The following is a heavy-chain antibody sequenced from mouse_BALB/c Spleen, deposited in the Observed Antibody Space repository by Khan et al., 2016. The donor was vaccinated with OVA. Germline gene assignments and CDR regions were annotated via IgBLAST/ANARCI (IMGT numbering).Heavy chain of an antibody. J-gene: IGHJ3*01. CDR3: CCRADYYDSEGFDY. CDR1: GFTFSTYG. V-gene: IGHV5-6*01. D-gene: IGHD1-1*01. CDR2: VSTGGSYT. Sequence: EVELVESGGDLVKPGGSLKLSCAASGFTFSTYGMSWVRQPPDKRLVWVATVSTGGSYTYYPDSVKGRFTISRDNAKNTLYLQMSGLKSDATAMFYCCCRADYYDSEGFDYWGQGTLVTVSA.